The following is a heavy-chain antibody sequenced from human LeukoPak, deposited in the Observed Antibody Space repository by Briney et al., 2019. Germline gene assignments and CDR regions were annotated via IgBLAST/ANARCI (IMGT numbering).Heavy chain of an antibody. CDR3: ARGPPNWGYDY. V-gene: IGHV1-8*01. Sequence: ASVTVSFTASGYTFTSYDFNWVRQATGQRPEWMGWMSPNSGDTGYAQKFQDRVTMTRNTSISTAYMELSSLRSDDTAVYYCARGPPNWGYDYWGPGTLVTVSS. CDR2: MSPNSGDT. D-gene: IGHD7-27*01. J-gene: IGHJ4*02. CDR1: GYTFTSYD.